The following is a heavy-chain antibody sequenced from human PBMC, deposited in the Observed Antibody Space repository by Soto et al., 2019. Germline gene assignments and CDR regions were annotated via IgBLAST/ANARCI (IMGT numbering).Heavy chain of an antibody. CDR3: ARNELTGAYYYGMDV. Sequence: PSETLSLTCTVFGGSISSGDYYWSWIRQPPGKGLEWIGYIYYSGSTYYNPSLKSRVTISVDTSKNQFSLKLSSVTAADTAVYYCARNELTGAYYYGMDVWGQGTTVTVSS. CDR2: IYYSGST. D-gene: IGHD7-27*01. J-gene: IGHJ6*02. V-gene: IGHV4-30-4*01. CDR1: GGSISSGDYY.